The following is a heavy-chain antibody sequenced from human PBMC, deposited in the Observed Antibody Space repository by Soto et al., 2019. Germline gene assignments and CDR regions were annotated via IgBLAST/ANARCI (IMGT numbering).Heavy chain of an antibody. Sequence: SETLSLTCAVYGGSFSGYYWSWIRQPPGKGLEWIGEINHSGSTNYNPSLKSRVTISLDTSKNQFSLDLTSVTAADTAVYYCVRGRSRRIRFGGFVSWGQGTLGTVST. J-gene: IGHJ4*02. CDR3: VRGRSRRIRFGGFVS. CDR2: INHSGST. CDR1: GGSFSGYY. V-gene: IGHV4-34*01. D-gene: IGHD3-3*01.